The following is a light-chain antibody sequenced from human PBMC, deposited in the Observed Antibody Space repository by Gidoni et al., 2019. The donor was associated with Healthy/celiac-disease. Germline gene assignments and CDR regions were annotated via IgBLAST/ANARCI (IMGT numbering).Light chain of an antibody. V-gene: IGKV1-39*01. Sequence: DIQMTQSPSSMSASVGDRVTITCRASQSFSSYLNWYQQKPGKAHKLLIYDASSLQSGVTSRFSGSGAATEFTLTISSLQPEDFATYYCQQNYSTPLYTCGQGTKLEIK. J-gene: IGKJ2*01. CDR1: QSFSSY. CDR3: QQNYSTPLYT. CDR2: DAS.